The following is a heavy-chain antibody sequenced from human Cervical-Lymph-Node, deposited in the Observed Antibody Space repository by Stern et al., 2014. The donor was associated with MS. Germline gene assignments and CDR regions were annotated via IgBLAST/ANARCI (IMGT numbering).Heavy chain of an antibody. CDR3: VRALGSSSFRYWFDP. Sequence: QVQLQESGPGLVKPSGTLSLTCAVSGDSISSSNWWSWVRQSPGKGLEWVGDIYHAGTTNSNSTLKSRLTLSADNSKNKFSRKLTSVTAADTAVYYCVRALGSSSFRYWFDPWGQGTLVIVSS. CDR2: IYHAGTT. CDR1: GDSISSSNW. V-gene: IGHV4-4*02. D-gene: IGHD6-13*01. J-gene: IGHJ5*02.